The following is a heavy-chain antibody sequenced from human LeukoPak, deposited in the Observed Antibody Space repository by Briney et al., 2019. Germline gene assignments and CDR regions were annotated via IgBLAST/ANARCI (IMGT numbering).Heavy chain of an antibody. CDR1: GGSFSGYS. J-gene: IGHJ4*02. V-gene: IGHV4-34*01. CDR2: INHIGST. CDR3: ARDYDYVWGSYRRFGY. Sequence: SETLSLTCAVYGGSFSGYSLNWIRQPPGKGLEWIGEINHIGSTYYNPSLKSRITISVDTSKNQFSLKLTSVTAADTAVYYCARDYDYVWGSYRRFGYWGQGTLVTVSS. D-gene: IGHD3-16*02.